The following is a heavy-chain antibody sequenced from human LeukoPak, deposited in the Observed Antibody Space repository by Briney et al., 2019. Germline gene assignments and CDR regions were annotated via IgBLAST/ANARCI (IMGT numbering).Heavy chain of an antibody. Sequence: SQTLSLTCAISGDSFSSYDATWNWIRQSPSRGLEWLGRTHYRSKWGNDYAVSVKSRITINPDTSKNQFSLHLNSVTPEDTAVYYCARVSSRAFDVWGQGTVVTVSP. J-gene: IGHJ3*01. CDR3: ARVSSRAFDV. D-gene: IGHD6-6*01. CDR1: GDSFSSYDAT. CDR2: THYRSKWGN. V-gene: IGHV6-1*01.